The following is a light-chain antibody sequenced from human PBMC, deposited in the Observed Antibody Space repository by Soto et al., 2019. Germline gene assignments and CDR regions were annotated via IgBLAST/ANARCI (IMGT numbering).Light chain of an antibody. CDR3: QQYGSSPFT. Sequence: VMTQSPVTLSVSPGERATLSCRASQSVGSRLAWYQQKPGQAPRLLIYGASTRATGIPDRFSGSGSGTDFTLTISRLEPEDFAVYYCQQYGSSPFTFGPGTKVDI. V-gene: IGKV3-20*01. J-gene: IGKJ3*01. CDR1: QSVGSR. CDR2: GAS.